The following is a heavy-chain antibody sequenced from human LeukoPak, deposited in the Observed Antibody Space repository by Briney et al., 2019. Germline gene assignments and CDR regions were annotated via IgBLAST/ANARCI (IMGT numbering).Heavy chain of an antibody. Sequence: GGSPRLSCTASGFTFGDYAMSWFRQAPGKGLEWVSGISWNSGRIGYADSVKGRFTISRDNAKNSLYLQMNSLRAEDTALYYCAKDAHYGSGSYYNYWGQGTLVTVSS. CDR2: ISWNSGRI. J-gene: IGHJ4*02. D-gene: IGHD3-10*01. V-gene: IGHV3-9*01. CDR1: GFTFGDYA. CDR3: AKDAHYGSGSYYNY.